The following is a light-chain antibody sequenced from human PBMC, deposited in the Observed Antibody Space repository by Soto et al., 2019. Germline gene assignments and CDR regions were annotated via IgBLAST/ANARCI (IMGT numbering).Light chain of an antibody. Sequence: EIVMTQSPATLSVFPGERATLSCRASQSVNGNLAWYQQRRGHAPRLLIYGASTRATGIPARFSGSGSGTEFALTISSLQSEGFAIYYCQQYLKWPRTFGQGTKVEIK. CDR1: QSVNGN. CDR3: QQYLKWPRT. CDR2: GAS. J-gene: IGKJ1*01. V-gene: IGKV3-15*01.